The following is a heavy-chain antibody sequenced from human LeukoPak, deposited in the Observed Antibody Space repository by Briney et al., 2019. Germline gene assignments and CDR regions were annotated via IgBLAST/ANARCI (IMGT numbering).Heavy chain of an antibody. CDR2: TYYTGST. D-gene: IGHD3-22*01. CDR1: GGSISTYY. J-gene: IGHJ5*02. CDR3: ARENYFDRSGYYPNWLDP. V-gene: IGHV4-59*01. Sequence: PPETLSLTCTVPGGSISTYYWSWIRQPPRKGLERIGYTYYTGSTNSNLSLRTRVTISVDTSKNQFSLRLSSVTAADTAVYYCARENYFDRSGYYPNWLDPWGQGTLVTVSS.